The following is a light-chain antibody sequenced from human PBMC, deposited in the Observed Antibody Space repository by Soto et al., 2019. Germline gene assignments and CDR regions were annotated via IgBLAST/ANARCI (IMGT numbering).Light chain of an antibody. CDR3: QQYGSSPWT. Sequence: EIVLTQSPGTLSLSPGGRATLTCRASQSVSSSFLAWYQRKPGQAPRLLIYGASSRATGIADRFSGSGSGTDFTLTISRLEPEDFAVYYCQQYGSSPWTFGQGTKVDIK. CDR1: QSVSSSF. J-gene: IGKJ1*01. CDR2: GAS. V-gene: IGKV3-20*01.